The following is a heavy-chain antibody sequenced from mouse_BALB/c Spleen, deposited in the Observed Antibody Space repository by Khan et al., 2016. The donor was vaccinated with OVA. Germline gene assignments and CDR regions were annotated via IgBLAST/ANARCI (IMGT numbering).Heavy chain of an antibody. D-gene: IGHD1-1*02. Sequence: QIQLVQSGPELKKPGETVKISCKASGYTFTNYGMNWVKQAPGKGLKWLGWINTYTGEPTYADDFKGRFAFSLETSASTAYLQIYNLKNGDTATYCCASGGYWYFDVWGAGTTVTVSS. CDR1: GYTFTNYG. CDR3: ASGGYWYFDV. J-gene: IGHJ1*01. CDR2: INTYTGEP. V-gene: IGHV9-3-1*01.